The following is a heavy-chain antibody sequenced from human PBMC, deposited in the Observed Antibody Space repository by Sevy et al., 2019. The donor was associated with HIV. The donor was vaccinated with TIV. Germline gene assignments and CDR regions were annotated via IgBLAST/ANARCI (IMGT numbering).Heavy chain of an antibody. CDR1: GFSFDSYG. D-gene: IGHD3-22*01. Sequence: GGSLRLSCAVSGFSFDSYGMTWVRQAPGKGLEWVSGISGSGTRTYYADSGKGRFIISRDNSKNTLYLQMNSLRSEDTGIYYGGKGGGGHYDPDEIGYYFYYYNMDVWGKGTTVTVSS. J-gene: IGHJ6*03. CDR3: GKGGGGHYDPDEIGYYFYYYNMDV. CDR2: ISGSGTRT. V-gene: IGHV3-23*01.